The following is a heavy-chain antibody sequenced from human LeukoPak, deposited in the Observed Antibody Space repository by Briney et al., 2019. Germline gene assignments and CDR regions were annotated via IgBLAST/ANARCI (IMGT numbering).Heavy chain of an antibody. CDR1: GGSFSGHY. V-gene: IGHV4-34*01. CDR2: INHSGII. D-gene: IGHD1-7*01. J-gene: IGHJ6*03. CDR3: ARKLYYCYYYMDV. Sequence: SETLSLTCAVYGGSFSGHYWSWIRQPPGKGLEWIGEINHSGIINYNPTLKSRVTISVDTSKNQFSLKLNSVTAADTAVYYCARKLYYCYYYMDVWGKGTTVTVSS.